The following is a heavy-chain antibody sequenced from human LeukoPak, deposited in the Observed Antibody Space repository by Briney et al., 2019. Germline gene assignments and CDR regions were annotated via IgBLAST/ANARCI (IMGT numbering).Heavy chain of an antibody. D-gene: IGHD3-10*01. CDR2: ISYDGSYK. J-gene: IGHJ6*02. Sequence: PGGSLRLSCAASGFNFSDYNMNWVRQAPGKGLEWVAVISYDGSYKYYADSVKGRFTISGDNSKNTLYLQMNSLRAEDTAVYYCAREAGSMVRGVIISYYYGMDVWGQGTTVTVSS. CDR1: GFNFSDYN. CDR3: AREAGSMVRGVIISYYYGMDV. V-gene: IGHV3-30-3*01.